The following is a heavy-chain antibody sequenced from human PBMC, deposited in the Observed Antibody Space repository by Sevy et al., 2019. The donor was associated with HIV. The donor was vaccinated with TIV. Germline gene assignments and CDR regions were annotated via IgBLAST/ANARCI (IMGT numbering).Heavy chain of an antibody. CDR1: GNTFTVYF. J-gene: IGHJ1*01. CDR2: INPNSGDT. V-gene: IGHV1-2*02. CDR3: ARGVTIFGVDYYFQH. D-gene: IGHD3-3*01. Sequence: ASVKVSCKASGNTFTVYFVYWVRQAPGQGLEWMGWINPNSGDTNYAQNFQGRVTMTRDASISTAYMELSGPTSDVTAVYYCARGVTIFGVDYYFQHWGQGALVTVSS.